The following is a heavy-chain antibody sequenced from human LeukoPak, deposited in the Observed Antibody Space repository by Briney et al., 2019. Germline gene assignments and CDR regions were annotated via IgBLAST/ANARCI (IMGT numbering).Heavy chain of an antibody. CDR3: ARENAGTTSPDYYYYYYGMDV. CDR1: GGTFSSYT. CDR2: IIPILGIA. D-gene: IGHD1-7*01. Sequence: SVKVSCKASGGTFSSYTISWVRQAPGQGLEWMGRIIPILGIANYAQKFQGRVTITADKSTSTAYMELSSLRSEDTAEYYCARENAGTTSPDYYYYYYGMDVWGQGTTVTVSS. V-gene: IGHV1-69*04. J-gene: IGHJ6*02.